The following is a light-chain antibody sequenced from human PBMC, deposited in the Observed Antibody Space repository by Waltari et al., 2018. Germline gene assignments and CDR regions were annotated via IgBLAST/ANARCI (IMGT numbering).Light chain of an antibody. CDR3: SSYTLTSTVL. CDR1: SRDVGAYTY. V-gene: IGLV2-14*03. J-gene: IGLJ3*02. Sequence: QSALTQPASVSGSPGQSITISCAGTSRDVGAYTYVSWYQQHPGKAPKLIIYDVNRRPSGISSRFSGSKSGNTASLTVSGLQAEDEADYYCSSYTLTSTVLFGGGTKLTVL. CDR2: DVN.